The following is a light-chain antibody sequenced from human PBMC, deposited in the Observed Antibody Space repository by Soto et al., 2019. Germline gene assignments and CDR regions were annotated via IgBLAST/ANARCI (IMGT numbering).Light chain of an antibody. CDR1: TSDVGGYKY. J-gene: IGLJ1*01. V-gene: IGLV2-14*01. CDR2: EVS. CDR3: SSYTSSSPYV. Sequence: QSVLSPPSSVSGSPGQSITISCTGTTSDVGGYKYVSWYQQHPGKAPKLLIYEVSNRPSGVSNRFSGYKSGNTASLTISGLQAEDEADYYCSSYTSSSPYVFGTGTKVTV.